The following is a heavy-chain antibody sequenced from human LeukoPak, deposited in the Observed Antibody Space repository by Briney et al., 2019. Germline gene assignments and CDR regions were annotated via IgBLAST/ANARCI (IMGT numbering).Heavy chain of an antibody. J-gene: IGHJ4*02. CDR3: ARGSGSLPYYFDY. Sequence: PGGSLRLSCAASGFTFSSYSMNWVRQAPGKGLEWVSSISSSSSYIYYADSVKGRFTISRDNAKNSLYLQMNSLRAEDTAVYYCARGSGSLPYYFDYWGQGTLVTVSS. CDR2: ISSSSSYI. D-gene: IGHD1-26*01. V-gene: IGHV3-21*01. CDR1: GFTFSSYS.